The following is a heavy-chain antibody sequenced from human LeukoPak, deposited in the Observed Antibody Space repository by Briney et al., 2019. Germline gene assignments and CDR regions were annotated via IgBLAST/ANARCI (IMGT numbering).Heavy chain of an antibody. Sequence: GRSPRLSCAASGFTFNDYAMYWVRQAPGKGLEWVTLISYDGYDKSYADSVRGRFTISRDNSRNTLYLQMDSLRAEDTAVYYCAKDPDKDYDFWSGTIDYWGQGTLVTVSS. CDR3: AKDPDKDYDFWSGTIDY. V-gene: IGHV3-30-3*01. D-gene: IGHD3-3*01. CDR1: GFTFNDYA. CDR2: ISYDGYDK. J-gene: IGHJ4*02.